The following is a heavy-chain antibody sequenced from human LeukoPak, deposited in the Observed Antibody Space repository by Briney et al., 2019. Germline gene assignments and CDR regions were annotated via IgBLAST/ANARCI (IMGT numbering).Heavy chain of an antibody. J-gene: IGHJ4*02. CDR3: ARVPYIVPSPDY. CDR1: GGSISSGGYY. Sequence: PSQTLSLTCTVSGGSISSGGYYWSWIRQHPGKGLEWIGYIYYSGSTYYNPSLKSRFTISVDTSKNQFSLKLSSVTAADTAVYYCARVPYIVPSPDYWGQGTLVTVSS. D-gene: IGHD5-12*01. V-gene: IGHV4-31*03. CDR2: IYYSGST.